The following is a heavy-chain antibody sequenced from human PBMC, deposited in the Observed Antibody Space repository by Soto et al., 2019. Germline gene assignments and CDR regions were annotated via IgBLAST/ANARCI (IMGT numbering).Heavy chain of an antibody. CDR3: AKVRPSASSGYYFDY. D-gene: IGHD3-22*01. J-gene: IGHJ4*02. CDR1: GFTFSGYG. V-gene: IGHV3-30*18. Sequence: QVQLVESGGGVVQPGRSQRLSCAASGFTFSGYGMHWVRQAPGKGLEWEAVISFDGSNKYYADSVKGRFTISRDNSKNTLYLQMNSLRAEDTAVYYCAKVRPSASSGYYFDYWGQGTLVTVSS. CDR2: ISFDGSNK.